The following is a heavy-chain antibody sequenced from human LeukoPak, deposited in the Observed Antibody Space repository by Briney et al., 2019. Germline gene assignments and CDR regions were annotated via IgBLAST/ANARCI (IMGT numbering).Heavy chain of an antibody. D-gene: IGHD2-15*01. Sequence: PGKSLRLSCAASGLTVSIYTMHWVRQASGKGLEWVALISYDGTNKYYADSVKGRFTISRDNSKSTLYLQMNSLRAEDTAVYYCARAVGDCSGGSCYSELDYWGRGALVTVSS. CDR3: ARAVGDCSGGSCYSELDY. V-gene: IGHV3-30*01. CDR2: ISYDGTNK. CDR1: GLTVSIYT. J-gene: IGHJ4*02.